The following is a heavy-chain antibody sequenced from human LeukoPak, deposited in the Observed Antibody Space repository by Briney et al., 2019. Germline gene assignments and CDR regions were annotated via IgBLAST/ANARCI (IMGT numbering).Heavy chain of an antibody. D-gene: IGHD6-19*01. Sequence: SETLSLTCAVYGGSFSSYYWGWIRQPPGKGLEWIGSIYYSGSTYYNPSLKSRVTISVDTSKNQFSLKLSSVTAADTAVYYCATLSSGCYWGQGTLVTVSS. V-gene: IGHV4-39*01. CDR1: GGSFSSYY. CDR3: ATLSSGCY. J-gene: IGHJ4*02. CDR2: IYYSGST.